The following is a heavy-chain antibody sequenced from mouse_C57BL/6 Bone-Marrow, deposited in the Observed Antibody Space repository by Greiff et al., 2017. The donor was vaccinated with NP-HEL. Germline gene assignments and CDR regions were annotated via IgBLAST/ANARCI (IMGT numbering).Heavy chain of an antibody. V-gene: IGHV14-4*01. CDR2: IDPENGDT. Sequence: EVQLQQSGAELVRPGASVKLSCTASGFNIKDDYMHWVKQRPEQGLEWIGWIDPENGDTEYASKLQGKATITADTSSNTAYLQLSSLTSEDTAVYYCTTSYYYGSSYGFAYWGQGTLVTVSA. CDR1: GFNIKDDY. J-gene: IGHJ3*01. CDR3: TTSYYYGSSYGFAY. D-gene: IGHD1-1*01.